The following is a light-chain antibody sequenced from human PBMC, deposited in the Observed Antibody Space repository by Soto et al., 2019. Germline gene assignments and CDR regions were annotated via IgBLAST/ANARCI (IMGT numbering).Light chain of an antibody. CDR1: GNDVGGYSY. CDR2: EVY. Sequence: QSALTQPPSASGSPGQSVTISCTGTGNDVGGYSYVSWYQQYPGKAPKLIIYEVYKRPSGVPDRFSGSKTGNTASLTVFGLQVEDEDDYYCASYAGSNNWGVFGGGTKLTVL. J-gene: IGLJ3*02. CDR3: ASYAGSNNWGV. V-gene: IGLV2-8*01.